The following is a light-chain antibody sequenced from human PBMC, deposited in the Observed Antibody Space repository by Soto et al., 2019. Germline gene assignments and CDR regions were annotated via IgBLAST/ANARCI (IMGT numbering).Light chain of an antibody. V-gene: IGKV3-20*01. J-gene: IGKJ4*01. CDR3: QQYGTSPLT. Sequence: ETVLTQSPGTLALSPGERATLSCRASQSVKNDDLAWYQQRPGLAPRLLIFGASGRATGIPDRFSGSGSGTDFTLTISRLEPEDFAIYYCQQYGTSPLTFGGGTKVEIK. CDR1: QSVKNDD. CDR2: GAS.